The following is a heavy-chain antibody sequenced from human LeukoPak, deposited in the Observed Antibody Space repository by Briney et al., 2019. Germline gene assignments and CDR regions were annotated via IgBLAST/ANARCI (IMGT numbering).Heavy chain of an antibody. CDR1: GYTFNSYG. Sequence: ASVNVSCKASGYTFNSYGISWVRQAPGQGLDWMGWISAYNGNTNYAQKLQGRVTMTTDTSTSTAYMELRSLRSDDTAVYYCARDASAYYSRWFDYWGQGTLVTVSS. D-gene: IGHD3-22*01. CDR3: ARDASAYYSRWFDY. V-gene: IGHV1-18*01. J-gene: IGHJ4*02. CDR2: ISAYNGNT.